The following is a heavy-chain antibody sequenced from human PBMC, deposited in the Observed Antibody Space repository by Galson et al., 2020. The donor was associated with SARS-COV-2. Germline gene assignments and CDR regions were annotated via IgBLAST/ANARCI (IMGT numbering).Heavy chain of an antibody. V-gene: IGHV3-66*04. Sequence: GESLKISCVVSGFIVSSDYMSWFRQAPGKGLEWVSVIYSGGSTYYADSVKGRFTISRDNSKNTLFLQMNSLRVEDTAVYYCARHDWFDPWGQGTRVTVSS. CDR1: GFIVSSDY. CDR2: IYSGGST. CDR3: ARHDWFDP. J-gene: IGHJ5*02.